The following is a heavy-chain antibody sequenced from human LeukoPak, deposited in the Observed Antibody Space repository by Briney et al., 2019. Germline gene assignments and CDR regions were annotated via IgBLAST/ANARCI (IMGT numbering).Heavy chain of an antibody. Sequence: GASVKVSCKASGGTFSSYAISWVRQAPGQGLEWMGWINTNTGNPTYAQGFTGRFVFSLDTSASTAYLQISSLKAEDTAVYYCARDHGSQRYWFDPWGQGTLVTVSS. CDR3: ARDHGSQRYWFDP. J-gene: IGHJ5*02. V-gene: IGHV7-4-1*02. D-gene: IGHD1-26*01. CDR2: INTNTGNP. CDR1: GGTFSSYA.